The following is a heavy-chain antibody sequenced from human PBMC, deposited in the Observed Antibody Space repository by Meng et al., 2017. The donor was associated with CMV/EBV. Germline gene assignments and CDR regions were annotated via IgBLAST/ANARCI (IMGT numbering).Heavy chain of an antibody. V-gene: IGHV3-21*01. CDR3: ASYHHSSSQWYFDY. Sequence: GESLKISCAASGFTFSSYSMNWVRQAPGKGLEWVSSISSSSSYINYADSVKGRFTISRDNAKNSLYLQMNRLRAEDTAVYYCASYHHSSSQWYFDYWGQGTLVTVSS. J-gene: IGHJ4*02. CDR2: ISSSSSYI. CDR1: GFTFSSYS. D-gene: IGHD6-13*01.